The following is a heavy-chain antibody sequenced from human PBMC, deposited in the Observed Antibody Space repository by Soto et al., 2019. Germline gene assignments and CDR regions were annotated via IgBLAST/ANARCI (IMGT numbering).Heavy chain of an antibody. CDR3: ARSSVQWLGGYEYYFDY. V-gene: IGHV4-59*08. J-gene: IGHJ4*02. D-gene: IGHD6-19*01. CDR1: GGSISSYY. Sequence: SETLSLTCTVSGGSISSYYWSWIRQPPGKGLEWIGYIYYSGSTNYNPSLKSRVTISVDTSKNQFSLKLSSVTAADTAVYYCARSSVQWLGGYEYYFDYWGQGTLVTVSS. CDR2: IYYSGST.